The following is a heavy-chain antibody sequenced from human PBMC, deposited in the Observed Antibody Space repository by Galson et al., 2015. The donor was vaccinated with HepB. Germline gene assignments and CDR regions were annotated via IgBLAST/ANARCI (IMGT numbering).Heavy chain of an antibody. J-gene: IGHJ4*02. CDR1: GYTFTSYG. Sequence: SVKVSCKASGYTFTSYGISWVRQAPGQGLEGMGWINPYNGNTNYAQKLQGRVTMTTDTSTSTVYMELRSLRSDDTAVYYCAGVGWLQPLFDYWGQGTLVTVTS. V-gene: IGHV1-18*01. CDR3: AGVGWLQPLFDY. D-gene: IGHD5-24*01. CDR2: INPYNGNT.